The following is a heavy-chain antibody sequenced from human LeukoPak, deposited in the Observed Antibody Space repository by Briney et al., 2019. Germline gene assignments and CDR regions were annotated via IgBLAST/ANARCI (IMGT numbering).Heavy chain of an antibody. J-gene: IGHJ4*02. CDR2: ISFSSATI. CDR3: AKASAMIVVVSKHFDY. D-gene: IGHD3-22*01. Sequence: PGGSLRLSCAASGFTFSSYSMNWVRQAPGKGLEWVSYISFSSATIHYADSVKGRFTVSRDNSKNTLYLQMNSLRAEDTAVYYCAKASAMIVVVSKHFDYWGQGTLVTVSS. CDR1: GFTFSSYS. V-gene: IGHV3-48*01.